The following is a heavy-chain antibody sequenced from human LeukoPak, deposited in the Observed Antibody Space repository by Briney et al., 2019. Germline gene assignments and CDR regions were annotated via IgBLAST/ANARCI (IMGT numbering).Heavy chain of an antibody. D-gene: IGHD3-22*01. J-gene: IGHJ4*02. CDR1: GFNFGEFW. V-gene: IGHV3-7*01. CDR3: ARDRFHYYDSSGPADY. Sequence: GGSLRLSCAASGFNFGEFWMAWVRQTPGKGLEWVADIKEDGSEKFYVDSVKGRFTISRDNSKNSLYLQMNSLRAEDTAVYYCARDRFHYYDSSGPADYWGQGTLVTVSS. CDR2: IKEDGSEK.